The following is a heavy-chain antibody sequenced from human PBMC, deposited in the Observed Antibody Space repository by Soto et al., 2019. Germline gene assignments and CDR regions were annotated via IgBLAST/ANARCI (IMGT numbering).Heavy chain of an antibody. CDR2: IYATGKT. CDR1: GASMSSGGHF. J-gene: IGHJ6*02. V-gene: IGHV4-30-2*06. Sequence: PSETLSLTCAVSGASMSSGGHFWSWIRQSPGKGLEWIGCIYATGKTYYNPSLRSRVTISVDTSNNLFSLNVTSVTAADTAVYYCARAPPGPSPRWDVWGQGTTVTVSS. D-gene: IGHD3-10*01. CDR3: ARAPPGPSPRWDV.